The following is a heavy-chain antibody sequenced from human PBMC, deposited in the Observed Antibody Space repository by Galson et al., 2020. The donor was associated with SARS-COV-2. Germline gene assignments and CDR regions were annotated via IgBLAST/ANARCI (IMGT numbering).Heavy chain of an antibody. J-gene: IGHJ4*02. Sequence: GGSLRLSCAASGFTFSNAWMSWVRQAPGKGLEWVGRIKSKTDGGTTDYAAPVKGRFTISRDDSKNTLYLQMNSLKTEDTAVYYCTTDALYDYVWGSYRIPDYWGQGTLVTVSS. CDR2: IKSKTDGGTT. V-gene: IGHV3-15*01. CDR3: TTDALYDYVWGSYRIPDY. CDR1: GFTFSNAW. D-gene: IGHD3-16*02.